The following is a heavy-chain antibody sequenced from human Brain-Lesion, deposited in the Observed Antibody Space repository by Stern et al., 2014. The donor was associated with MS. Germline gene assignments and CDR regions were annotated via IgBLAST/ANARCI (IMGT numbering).Heavy chain of an antibody. CDR3: ARDITGSSAYFAY. CDR2: ISWNSGTI. V-gene: IGHV3-9*01. D-gene: IGHD1-14*01. Sequence: EVQLVESGGDLVQPGRSLRLSCAAFGFTFDAYAMPWVRQAPGKGLEWDAGISWNSGTIGYADSVKGRFTTSRDNAYSSLYLQMNSLRPEDTALYYCARDITGSSAYFAYWGQGTLVTVSS. CDR1: GFTFDAYA. J-gene: IGHJ4*02.